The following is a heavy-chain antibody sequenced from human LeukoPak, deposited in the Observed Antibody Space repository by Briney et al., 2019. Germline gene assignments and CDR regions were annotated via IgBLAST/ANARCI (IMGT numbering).Heavy chain of an antibody. V-gene: IGHV3-66*02. CDR3: ARDPYYDSSGYYSLGAFDI. Sequence: GGSLRLSCAASGFTVSSNYMSWVRQAPGKGLEWVSVIYSGGSTYYADSVKGRFTISRDNSKNTLYLQMNSLRAEDTAVYYCARDPYYDSSGYYSLGAFDIWGQGTMVTVSS. D-gene: IGHD3-22*01. CDR2: IYSGGST. CDR1: GFTVSSNY. J-gene: IGHJ3*02.